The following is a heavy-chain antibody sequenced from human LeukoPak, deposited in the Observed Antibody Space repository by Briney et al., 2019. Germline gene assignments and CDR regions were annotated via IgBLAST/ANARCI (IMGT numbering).Heavy chain of an antibody. J-gene: IGHJ4*01. D-gene: IGHD3-16*01. CDR2: IYSGGST. Sequence: GGSLRLSCAASGFTVSSNYMSWVRQGQGKGLEWVSVIYSGGSTYYADSVKGRFTVSRDNAKNTLFLEMNSLRDEDTAVYYCAGDYIWGRLFWGQGTLVTVSS. V-gene: IGHV3-53*01. CDR3: AGDYIWGRLF. CDR1: GFTVSSNY.